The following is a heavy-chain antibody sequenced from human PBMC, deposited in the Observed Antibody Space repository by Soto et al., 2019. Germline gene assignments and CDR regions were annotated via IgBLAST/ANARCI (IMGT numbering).Heavy chain of an antibody. V-gene: IGHV4-61*01. D-gene: IGHD5-18*01. CDR2: IYYSGTT. Sequence: SETLSLTCTVSGGSVSSANYYWSWVRQPPGGGLEWIGYIYYSGTTKYNPSLKGRATISVDTSKNQFSLELRSLTTADTAVYYCAREEMATAYYFDYWGLGTLVTVSS. CDR3: AREEMATAYYFDY. J-gene: IGHJ4*02. CDR1: GGSVSSANYY.